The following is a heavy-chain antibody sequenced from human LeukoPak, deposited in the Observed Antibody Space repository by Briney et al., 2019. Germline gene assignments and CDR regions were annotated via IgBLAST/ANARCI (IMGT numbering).Heavy chain of an antibody. CDR1: GFTFSSYA. D-gene: IGHD5-18*01. V-gene: IGHV3-30-3*01. J-gene: IGHJ4*02. Sequence: QSGGSLRLSCAASGFTFSSYAMHWVRQAPGKGLEWVAVISYDGSNKYYADSVKGRFTISRDNSKNTLYLQMNSLRAEDTAVYYCARAGGYSYGDYWGQGTLVTVSS. CDR2: ISYDGSNK. CDR3: ARAGGYSYGDY.